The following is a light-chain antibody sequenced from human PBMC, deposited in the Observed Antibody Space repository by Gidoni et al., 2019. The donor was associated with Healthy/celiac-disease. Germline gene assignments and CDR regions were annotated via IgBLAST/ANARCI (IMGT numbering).Light chain of an antibody. CDR2: EVS. J-gene: IGLJ2*01. Sequence: QSALTPPASVSGSPGQSITISCTGNSSDVGGYNYVSWYQQHPGKAPKLMIYEVSNRPSGVSNRFSGSKSGNTASLTISGLQAEDEADYYCSSYTSSSTVVFGGGTKLTVL. V-gene: IGLV2-14*01. CDR3: SSYTSSSTVV. CDR1: SSDVGGYNY.